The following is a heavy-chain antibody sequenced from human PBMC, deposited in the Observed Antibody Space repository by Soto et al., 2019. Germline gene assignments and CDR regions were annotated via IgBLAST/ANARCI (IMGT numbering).Heavy chain of an antibody. CDR3: ATLNWNFVH. J-gene: IGHJ4*02. CDR1: GFTFKNYA. Sequence: GGSLRLSCTASGFTFKNYAMTGVRQAPGKGLEWVSIISANGRGTYYADSVKGRLTISRDNSKNTLYLQMNSLRAEDTAVYYCATLNWNFVHWGQGTLVTVSS. V-gene: IGHV3-23*01. D-gene: IGHD1-1*01. CDR2: ISANGRGT.